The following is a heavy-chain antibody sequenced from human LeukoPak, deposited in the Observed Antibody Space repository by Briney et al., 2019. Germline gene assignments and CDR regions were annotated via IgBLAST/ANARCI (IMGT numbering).Heavy chain of an antibody. J-gene: IGHJ3*02. CDR3: ASLAGNYYDSSGSPDAFDI. V-gene: IGHV1-46*01. Sequence: ASVKVSCKASGYTFTSYYMHWVRQAPGQGLEWMGIINPSGGSTSYAQKFQGRVTMTRDTSTSTVYMELSSLRSEDTAVYYCASLAGNYYDSSGSPDAFDIWGQGTMVTVSS. CDR1: GYTFTSYY. D-gene: IGHD3-22*01. CDR2: INPSGGST.